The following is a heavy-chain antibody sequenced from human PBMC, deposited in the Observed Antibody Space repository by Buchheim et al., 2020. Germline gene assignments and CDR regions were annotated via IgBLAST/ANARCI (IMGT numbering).Heavy chain of an antibody. Sequence: QVQLQESGPGLVKPSQTLSLTCTVSGGSISSGGYYWSWIRQHPGKGLEWIGYIYYIGSTYYNPSLKSRVTISVDTSKNHFSLKLSSVTAADTAVYYCARRPLGRPGWYPLNFDYWGQGTL. D-gene: IGHD6-19*01. CDR2: IYYIGST. J-gene: IGHJ4*02. V-gene: IGHV4-31*03. CDR1: GGSISSGGYY. CDR3: ARRPLGRPGWYPLNFDY.